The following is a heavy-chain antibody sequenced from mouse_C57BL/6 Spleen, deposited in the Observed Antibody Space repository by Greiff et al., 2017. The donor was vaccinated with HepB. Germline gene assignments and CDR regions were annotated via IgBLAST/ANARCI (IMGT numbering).Heavy chain of an antibody. V-gene: IGHV1-80*01. CDR3: AGGSTPYAMDY. CDR2: IYPGDGDT. Sequence: VQLVESGAELVKPGASVKISCKASGYAFSSYWMNWVKQRPGKGLEWIGQIYPGDGDTNYNGKFKGKATLTADKSSSTAYMQLSSLTSEDSAVYFCAGGSTPYAMDYWGQGTSVTVSS. CDR1: GYAFSSYW. J-gene: IGHJ4*01. D-gene: IGHD1-1*01.